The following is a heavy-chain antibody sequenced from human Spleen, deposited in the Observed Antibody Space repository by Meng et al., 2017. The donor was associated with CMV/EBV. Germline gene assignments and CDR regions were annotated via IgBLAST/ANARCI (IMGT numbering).Heavy chain of an antibody. J-gene: IGHJ4*02. CDR2: INPNPDAT. CDR3: ARGKRGGGYESLDY. D-gene: IGHD5-12*01. CDR1: GYTFNAFY. Sequence: ASVKVSCKASGYTFNAFYMQWMRQAPGQGLEWMGLINPNPDATDYAQKFQGRVTVTRDTSMSTVYLELSGLRSDDRAVYYCARGKRGGGYESLDYWGQGTPVTVSS. V-gene: IGHV1-2*02.